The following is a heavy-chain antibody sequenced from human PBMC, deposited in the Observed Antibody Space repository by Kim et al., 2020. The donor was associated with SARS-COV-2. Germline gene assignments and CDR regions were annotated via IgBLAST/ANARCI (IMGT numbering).Heavy chain of an antibody. V-gene: IGHV1-18*01. CDR1: GYSFSAYG. Sequence: ASVKVSCKASGYSFSAYGISWVRQAPGQGLEWMGWISGYNENTNYAQKVQGRVTITKDTSTNMAYLELRSLSSDDTAVYYCVRDHGLGEAGMRGDYWGQGTLVTVSS. J-gene: IGHJ4*02. CDR3: VRDHGLGEAGMRGDY. CDR2: ISGYNENT. D-gene: IGHD3-10*01.